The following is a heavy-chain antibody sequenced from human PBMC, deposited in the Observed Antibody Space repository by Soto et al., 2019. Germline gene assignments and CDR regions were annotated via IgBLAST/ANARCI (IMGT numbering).Heavy chain of an antibody. CDR3: ARDLGYCTNGVCYREPSWFDP. J-gene: IGHJ5*02. CDR1: GFTFSSYA. Sequence: GGSLRLSCAASGFTFSSYAMHWVRQARGKGLEWVAVISYDGSNKYYADSVKGRFTISRDNSKNTLYLQMNSLRAEDTAVYYCARDLGYCTNGVCYREPSWFDPWGQGTLVTVSS. CDR2: ISYDGSNK. V-gene: IGHV3-30-3*01. D-gene: IGHD2-8*01.